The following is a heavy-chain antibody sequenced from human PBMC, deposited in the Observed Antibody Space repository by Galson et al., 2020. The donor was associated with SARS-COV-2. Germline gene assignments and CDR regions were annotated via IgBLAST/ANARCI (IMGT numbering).Heavy chain of an antibody. V-gene: IGHV3-30-3*01. J-gene: IGHJ3*02. D-gene: IGHD1-26*01. Sequence: GESLKISCAASGFTFSSYAMHWVRQAPGKGLEWVAVISYDGSNKYYADSVKGRFTISRDNSKNTLYLQMNSLRAEDMAVYYCARPNSGSYYGAFDIWGQGTMVTVSS. CDR2: ISYDGSNK. CDR1: GFTFSSYA. CDR3: ARPNSGSYYGAFDI.